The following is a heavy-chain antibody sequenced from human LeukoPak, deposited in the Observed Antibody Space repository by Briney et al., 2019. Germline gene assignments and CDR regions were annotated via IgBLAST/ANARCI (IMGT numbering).Heavy chain of an antibody. Sequence: GGSLRLSCAASGFTFSNYNMNWVRQAPGKGLEWVSSISSRSTYIYYADSVKGRFTVSRDNAKNSLYLQMNSLRADDTAVYYCARGEKQIAVRLYYFDYWGQGTLVTVSS. CDR3: ARGEKQIAVRLYYFDY. J-gene: IGHJ4*02. D-gene: IGHD6-6*01. V-gene: IGHV3-21*01. CDR2: ISSRSTYI. CDR1: GFTFSNYN.